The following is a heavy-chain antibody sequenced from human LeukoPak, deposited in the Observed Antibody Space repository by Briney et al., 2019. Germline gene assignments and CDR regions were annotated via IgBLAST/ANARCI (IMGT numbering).Heavy chain of an antibody. V-gene: IGHV3-30*04. Sequence: PGVSLRLSCAASGFTFSSYAMHWVRQAPGKGLEWVAVISYDGSNKYYADSVKGRFTISRDNSKNTLYLQMNSLRAEDTAVYYCAKNIAVAGTGDYWGQGTLVTVSS. CDR1: GFTFSSYA. J-gene: IGHJ4*02. CDR3: AKNIAVAGTGDY. CDR2: ISYDGSNK. D-gene: IGHD6-19*01.